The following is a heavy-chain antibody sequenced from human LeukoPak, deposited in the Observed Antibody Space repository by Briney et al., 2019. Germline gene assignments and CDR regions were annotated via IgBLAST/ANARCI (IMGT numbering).Heavy chain of an antibody. J-gene: IGHJ3*02. CDR1: GGSISSYY. Sequence: PSETLSLTCTVSGGSISSYYWSWIRQPPGKGLEWIGYIYYSGSTNYNPSLKSRVTISVDTSKNQFSLKLSSVTAADTAVYYCARLAVFGDAFGIWGQGTMVTVSS. V-gene: IGHV4-59*01. D-gene: IGHD2-21*01. CDR2: IYYSGST. CDR3: ARLAVFGDAFGI.